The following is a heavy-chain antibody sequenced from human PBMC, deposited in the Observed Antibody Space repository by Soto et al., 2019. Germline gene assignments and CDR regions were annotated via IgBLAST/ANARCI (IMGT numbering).Heavy chain of an antibody. CDR1: LFTFSDYY. V-gene: IGHV3-11*06. CDR2: IISSSSYT. CDR3: ASGRKGFAFDI. Sequence: PVWCLRVSCTASLFTFSDYYMSWIRQAPGKGLEWFSYIISSSSYTNYADSVKGRFTISRDNAKNSLYLQMNSLRAEDTAVYYCASGRKGFAFDIWGQGTMVTVSS. J-gene: IGHJ3*02. D-gene: IGHD2-15*01.